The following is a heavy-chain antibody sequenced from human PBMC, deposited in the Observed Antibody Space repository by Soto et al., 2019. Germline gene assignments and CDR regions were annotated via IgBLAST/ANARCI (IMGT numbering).Heavy chain of an antibody. J-gene: IGHJ6*02. D-gene: IGHD6-13*01. CDR2: IYYSGST. CDR1: GGSISSGGYY. Sequence: SETLSLTCTVSGGSISSGGYYWSWIRQHPGKGLEWIGYIYYSGSTYYNPSLKSRVTISVDTSKNQFSLKLSSVTAADTAVYYCARDRKRSSSWYSYGMDVWGQGTTVTVSS. CDR3: ARDRKRSSSWYSYGMDV. V-gene: IGHV4-31*03.